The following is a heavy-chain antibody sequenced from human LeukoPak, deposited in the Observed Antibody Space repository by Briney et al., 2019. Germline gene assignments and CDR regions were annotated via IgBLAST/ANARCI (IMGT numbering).Heavy chain of an antibody. V-gene: IGHV3-74*01. CDR3: ARDFRSGIMPLGD. D-gene: IGHD1-26*01. CDR2: INSEGSST. J-gene: IGHJ4*02. Sequence: PGGSLRLSCAASGFTFSSFWMDWVRQVPGRGLGWVSRINSEGSSTTYADSVKGRFTISRDNAKNTLYLQMDSLRAEDTAVYYCARDFRSGIMPLGDGGQGNLVTVSS. CDR1: GFTFSSFW.